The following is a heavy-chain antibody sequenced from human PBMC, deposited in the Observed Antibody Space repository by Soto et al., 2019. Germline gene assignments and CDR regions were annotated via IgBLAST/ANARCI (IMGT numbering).Heavy chain of an antibody. V-gene: IGHV3-23*01. Sequence: EVQLLESGGGLVQPGGSLRLSCAASGFTFSSYAMSWVRQAPGKGLEWVSAISGSGGSTYYADSVKGRFTSSRDHSKNTLDLQLSSRRAEDTAVYYCAKRAGFGDQRPYYYYYYNMDCWGKGTTVTVSS. CDR3: AKRAGFGDQRPYYYYYYNMDC. D-gene: IGHD3-10*01. CDR1: GFTFSSYA. CDR2: ISGSGGST. J-gene: IGHJ6*03.